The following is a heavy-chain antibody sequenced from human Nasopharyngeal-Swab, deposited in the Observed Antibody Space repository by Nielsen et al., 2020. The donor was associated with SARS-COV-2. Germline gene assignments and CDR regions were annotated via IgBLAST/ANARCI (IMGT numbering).Heavy chain of an antibody. CDR1: GGSISSGDYY. D-gene: IGHD2-15*01. J-gene: IGHJ6*03. Sequence: SETLPLTCTVSGGSISSGDYYWSWIRQPPGKGLEWIGYIYYSGSTYYNPSLKSRVTISVDTSKNQFSLKLSSVTAADTAVYYCARGLGYCSGGTCYYFYYYMDVWGKGTTVTVSS. CDR3: ARGLGYCSGGTCYYFYYYMDV. CDR2: IYYSGST. V-gene: IGHV4-30-4*01.